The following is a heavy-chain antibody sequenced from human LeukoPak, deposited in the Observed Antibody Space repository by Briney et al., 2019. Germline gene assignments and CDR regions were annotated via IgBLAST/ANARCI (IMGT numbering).Heavy chain of an antibody. J-gene: IGHJ4*02. CDR3: ARGDQAVAGYYSDY. V-gene: IGHV3-48*03. CDR2: ISSSGPTI. CDR1: GFTFSSYE. D-gene: IGHD6-19*01. Sequence: PGGSLRLSCAASGFTFSSYEMNWVRQAPGKGLEWVSYISSSGPTIYYADSVKGRFTISRDNAKNSLFLQMNSLRAEDTAVYYCARGDQAVAGYYSDYWGQGTLVTVSS.